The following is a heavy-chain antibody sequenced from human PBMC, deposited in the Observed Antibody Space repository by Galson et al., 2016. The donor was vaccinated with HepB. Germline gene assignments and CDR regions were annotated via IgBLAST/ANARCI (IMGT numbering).Heavy chain of an antibody. J-gene: IGHJ5*02. V-gene: IGHV4-59*01. CDR2: MYYNYSP. Sequence: SETLSLTCTVSGASIRSYYWSWVRQPPGKGLAWIGCMYYNYSPTYNPSLKSRVSMLVDTSKNQFSLKVSSVTAADTAVYYCARQQVGNNWFDPWGQGALVTVSS. CDR3: ARQQVGNNWFDP. CDR1: GASIRSYY. D-gene: IGHD1-14*01.